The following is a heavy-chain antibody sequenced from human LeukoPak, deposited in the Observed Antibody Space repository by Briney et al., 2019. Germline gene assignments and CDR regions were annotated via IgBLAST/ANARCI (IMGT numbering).Heavy chain of an antibody. J-gene: IGHJ4*02. CDR3: ARGSIAAMVRGEGFDY. CDR2: MNPNRGNT. CDR1: GYTFTSYG. D-gene: IGHD3-10*01. Sequence: GASVKVSCKASGYTFTSYGISWVRQATGQGLEWMGWMNPNRGNTGYAQKFQGRVTWTRNTSISTAYMELSSLRSEDSAVYYCARGSIAAMVRGEGFDYWGQGTQVTVSS. V-gene: IGHV1-8*02.